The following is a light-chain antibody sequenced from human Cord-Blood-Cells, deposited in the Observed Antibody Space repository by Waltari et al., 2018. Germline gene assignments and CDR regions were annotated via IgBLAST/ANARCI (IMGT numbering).Light chain of an antibody. CDR3: QQYYSTPPWT. J-gene: IGKJ1*01. Sequence: DIVMNQSPDSLAVSLGERATINCTSSQSVLYSTNNKNYLAWYQQKPRQPPKQLIYWASTREPGVPQRSSSSGSWTDVSLTISSLQAEDVAVYYCQQYYSTPPWTFGQGTKVEIK. CDR1: QSVLYSTNNKNY. CDR2: WAS. V-gene: IGKV4-1*01.